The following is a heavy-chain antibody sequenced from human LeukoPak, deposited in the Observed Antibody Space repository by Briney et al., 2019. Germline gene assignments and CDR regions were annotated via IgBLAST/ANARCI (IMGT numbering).Heavy chain of an antibody. D-gene: IGHD3-22*01. Sequence: PGGSLRLSCAASGFTFSSYGMHWVRQAPGKGLEWVAVIWYDGSNKYYADSVKGRFTISRDNSKNTLYLQMNSLRAEDTAVYYCAKDSDSSVVITFGYWGQGTLVTVSS. CDR1: GFTFSSYG. CDR2: IWYDGSNK. CDR3: AKDSDSSVVITFGY. V-gene: IGHV3-33*06. J-gene: IGHJ4*02.